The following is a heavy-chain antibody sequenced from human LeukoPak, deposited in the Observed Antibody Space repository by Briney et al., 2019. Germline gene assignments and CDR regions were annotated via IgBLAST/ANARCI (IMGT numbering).Heavy chain of an antibody. CDR2: IYSSGST. CDR1: GGSISRYY. V-gene: IGHV4-4*07. Sequence: SETLSLTCTVSGGSISRYYWTWIRQPAGKGLEWIGRIYSSGSTDYNPSLKSRLTMSLDMSKNQIALELTSVTAADTAVYYCAREGGPDRPLDYSGQGTLVTVAS. CDR3: AREGGPDRPLDY. J-gene: IGHJ4*02.